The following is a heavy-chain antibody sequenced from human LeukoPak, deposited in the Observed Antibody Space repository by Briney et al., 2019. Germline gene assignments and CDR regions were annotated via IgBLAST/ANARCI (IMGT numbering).Heavy chain of an antibody. V-gene: IGHV1-46*01. J-gene: IGHJ6*04. CDR1: GYTFTSYY. CDR2: INPSGGST. Sequence: GASVKVSCTASGYTFTSYYMHWVRQAPGQGLEWMGIINPSGGSTSYAQKFQGRVTMTRDTSTSTVYMELSSLRSEDTAVYYCARHRPFITMVRGVTPPTGMDVWGKGTTVTVSS. CDR3: ARHRPFITMVRGVTPPTGMDV. D-gene: IGHD3-10*01.